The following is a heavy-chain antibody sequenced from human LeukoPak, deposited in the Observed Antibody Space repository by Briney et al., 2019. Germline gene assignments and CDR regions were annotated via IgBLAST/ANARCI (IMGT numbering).Heavy chain of an antibody. CDR3: ARDRIVGARPNGAFDI. D-gene: IGHD1-26*01. J-gene: IGHJ3*02. CDR2: IIPIFGTA. Sequence: GSSVKVSCKASGGTFSSYAISWVRQAPGQGLEWMGRIIPIFGTANYAQKFQGRVTLTTDESTSTAYMELSSLRSEDTAVYYCARDRIVGARPNGAFDIWGQGTMVTVSS. V-gene: IGHV1-69*05. CDR1: GGTFSSYA.